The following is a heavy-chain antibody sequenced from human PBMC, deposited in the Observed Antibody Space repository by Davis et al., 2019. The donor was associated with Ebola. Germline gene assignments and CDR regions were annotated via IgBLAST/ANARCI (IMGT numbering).Heavy chain of an antibody. CDR2: INHSGST. D-gene: IGHD5-18*01. CDR3: ARGGYSYGYIYYGMDV. J-gene: IGHJ6*02. Sequence: MPSETLSLTCAVYGGSFSGYYWSWIRQPPGKGLEWIGEINHSGSTNYSPSLKSRVTISVDTSKNQFSLKLSSVTAADTAVYYCARGGYSYGYIYYGMDVWGQGTTVTVSS. V-gene: IGHV4-34*01. CDR1: GGSFSGYY.